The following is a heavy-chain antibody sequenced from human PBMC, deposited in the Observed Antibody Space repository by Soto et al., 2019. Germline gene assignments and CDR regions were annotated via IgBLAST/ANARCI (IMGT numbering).Heavy chain of an antibody. CDR3: ARGQVVAAQH. D-gene: IGHD2-15*01. CDR1: GGSISSSRYY. J-gene: IGHJ4*02. Sequence: SETLSLTCTVSGGSISSSRYYWGWIRQPPGKGLEWIGSIYYSGSTYYNPSLKSRVTISVDRSKNQFSLKLSSVTPADTAVYFCARGQVVAAQHWGQGTLVTVSS. V-gene: IGHV4-39*07. CDR2: IYYSGST.